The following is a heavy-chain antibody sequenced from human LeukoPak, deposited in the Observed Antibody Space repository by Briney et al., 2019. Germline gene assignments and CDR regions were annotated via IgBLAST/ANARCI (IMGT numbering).Heavy chain of an antibody. V-gene: IGHV3-7*01. CDR3: ATQGEHSYDSNRSGYFQH. CDR1: GFTFSTFW. Sequence: PGGSLRLSCAASGFTFSTFWMSWVRQPPGKGLEWVANIKEHGGETYYLDSVRGRFTISRDNVKNSAYLQMNSLRAEDTAVYYCATQGEHSYDSNRSGYFQHWGQGTLVTVSS. D-gene: IGHD3-22*01. CDR2: IKEHGGET. J-gene: IGHJ1*01.